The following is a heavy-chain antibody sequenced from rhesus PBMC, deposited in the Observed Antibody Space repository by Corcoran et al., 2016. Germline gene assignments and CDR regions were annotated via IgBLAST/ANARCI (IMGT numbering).Heavy chain of an antibody. D-gene: IGHD1-26*01. CDR1: GGSISSNY. Sequence: QLQLQESGPGLVKPSETLSVTCAVSGGSISSNYWSWIRQPPGKGLEWIGRIYGRGSSTNYNPSLKSRVTLSVDTSKNQLSLKLSSVTAADTAVYYCARERTGKLFDYWGQGVLVTVSS. J-gene: IGHJ4*01. CDR3: ARERTGKLFDY. CDR2: IYGRGSST. V-gene: IGHV4-169*02.